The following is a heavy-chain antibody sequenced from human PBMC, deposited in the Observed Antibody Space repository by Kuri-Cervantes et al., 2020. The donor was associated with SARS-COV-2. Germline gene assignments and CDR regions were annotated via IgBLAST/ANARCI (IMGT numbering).Heavy chain of an antibody. CDR2: IYHSGST. J-gene: IGHJ4*02. CDR3: ARHGLRYYGSGSLTTFDY. Sequence: SCAVSGGSISSSNWWSWVRQPPGKGLEWIGEIYHSGSTYYNPSLKSRVTISVDTSKNQFSLKLSSVTAADTAVYYCARHGLRYYGSGSLTTFDYWGQGTLVTVSS. CDR1: GGSISSSNW. D-gene: IGHD3-10*01. V-gene: IGHV4-4*02.